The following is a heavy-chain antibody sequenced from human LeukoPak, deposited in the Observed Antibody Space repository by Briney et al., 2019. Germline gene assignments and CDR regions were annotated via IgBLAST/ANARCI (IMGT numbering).Heavy chain of an antibody. J-gene: IGHJ4*02. D-gene: IGHD1-26*01. V-gene: IGHV3-30*18. CDR1: GFTFSSYS. Sequence: PGGSLRLSCAASGFTFSSYSMHWVRQAPGKGLEWVAVISYDGNNKYYADSVKGRLTISRDNSKNTLYLQMNSLRVEDTAVYYCAKEIGGSGSYACDYWGQGTLVTVSS. CDR2: ISYDGNNK. CDR3: AKEIGGSGSYACDY.